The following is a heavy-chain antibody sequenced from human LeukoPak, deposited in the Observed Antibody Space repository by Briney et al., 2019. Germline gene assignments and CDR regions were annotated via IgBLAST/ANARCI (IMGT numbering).Heavy chain of an antibody. CDR3: ARSSDPLGWLFY. J-gene: IGHJ4*02. CDR2: ISSSSYYI. Sequence: GESLRLSCAASGFTFSSYSMNWVRQAPGKGLEWVSSISSSSYYIYYADSVKGRFTISRDNAKNSLYLQMNSLRAEDTVVYYCARSSDPLGWLFYWGQGTLVTVSS. V-gene: IGHV3-21*01. CDR1: GFTFSSYS. D-gene: IGHD4-23*01.